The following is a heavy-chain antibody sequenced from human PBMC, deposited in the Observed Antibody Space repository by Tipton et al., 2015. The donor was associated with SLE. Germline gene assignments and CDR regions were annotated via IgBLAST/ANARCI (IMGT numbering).Heavy chain of an antibody. CDR3: ARAPLAWDVKVQAATDI. Sequence: GSLRLSCAASGFTFSSYWMHWVRHAPGKGLVWVSRINSDGSSTTYGDSVKGRFTISRDNARNTLYLQMNSLRVEDTAVYYCARAPLAWDVKVQAATDIWGQGTLITVSS. D-gene: IGHD2/OR15-2a*01. CDR1: GFTFSSYW. V-gene: IGHV3-74*03. J-gene: IGHJ3*02. CDR2: INSDGSST.